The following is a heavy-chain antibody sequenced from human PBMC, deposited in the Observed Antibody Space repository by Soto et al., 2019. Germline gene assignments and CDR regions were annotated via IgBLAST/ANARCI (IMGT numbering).Heavy chain of an antibody. V-gene: IGHV3-23*01. CDR3: AGYSSSSVAYYYYGMDV. Sequence: EVQLLEYGGGLVQPGGSLRLSCAASGFTFSSYALSWVRQAPGKGLEWVSAISGSGGNTYYADSVKGRFTISRDNSKNTVYLQVNSLRAEDTAVYYCAGYSSSSVAYYYYGMDVWGQGTTVTVSS. CDR1: GFTFSSYA. J-gene: IGHJ6*02. D-gene: IGHD6-6*01. CDR2: ISGSGGNT.